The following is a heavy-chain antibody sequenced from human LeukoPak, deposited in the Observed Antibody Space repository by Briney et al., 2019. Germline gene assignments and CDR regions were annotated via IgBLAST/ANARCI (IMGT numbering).Heavy chain of an antibody. D-gene: IGHD6-13*01. CDR2: IIPIFGTA. CDR1: GGTFSSYA. Sequence: GASVKVSCKASGGTFSSYAISWVRQAPGQGLEWMGGIIPIFGTANYAQKFQGRVTITTEESTSTAYMELSGLRSEDTAVYYCARGTIAAQPAYWGQGTLLTVSS. J-gene: IGHJ1*01. CDR3: ARGTIAAQPAY. V-gene: IGHV1-69*05.